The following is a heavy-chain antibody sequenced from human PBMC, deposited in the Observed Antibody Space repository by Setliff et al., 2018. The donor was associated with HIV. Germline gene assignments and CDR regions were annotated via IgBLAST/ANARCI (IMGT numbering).Heavy chain of an antibody. CDR2: ISPDNGNT. D-gene: IGHD2-15*01. V-gene: IGHV1-18*04. CDR3: ARDPEFTRAPDY. CDR1: GYTFTDYF. Sequence: ASVKVSCKSSGYTFTDYFIHWVRQAPGQGLEWMGWISPDNGNTNYAQKLQGRVTMTTDTSTSTAYMELRSLRSDGTAVYYCARDPEFTRAPDYWGQGTLVTVSS. J-gene: IGHJ4*02.